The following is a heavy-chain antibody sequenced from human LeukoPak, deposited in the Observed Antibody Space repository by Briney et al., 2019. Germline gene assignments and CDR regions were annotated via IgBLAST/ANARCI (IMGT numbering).Heavy chain of an antibody. J-gene: IGHJ6*02. CDR1: GFTLSSYW. CDR2: INHNGNVN. D-gene: IGHD3-16*01. Sequence: GGPLRLSCAASGFTLSSYWMDWARQAPGKGLEWVASINHNGNVNYYVDSVKGRFTISRDNAKNSLYLQMSNLRAEDTAVYFCARGGGLDVWGQGATVTVSS. V-gene: IGHV3-7*03. CDR3: ARGGGLDV.